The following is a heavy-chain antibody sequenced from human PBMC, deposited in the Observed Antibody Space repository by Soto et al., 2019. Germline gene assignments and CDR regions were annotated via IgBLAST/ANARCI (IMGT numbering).Heavy chain of an antibody. CDR2: ISVSGGST. CDR3: ARVGGYFDY. D-gene: IGHD1-26*01. CDR1: GFTFSNYA. J-gene: IGHJ4*02. Sequence: GVLRLSCAASGFTFSNYAMSWVRQAPGKGLDWVSLISVSGGSTYFADSVKGRFTISRDNSKNTLYLQMNSLRAEDTAVYYCARVGGYFDYWGQGILVTVSS. V-gene: IGHV3-23*01.